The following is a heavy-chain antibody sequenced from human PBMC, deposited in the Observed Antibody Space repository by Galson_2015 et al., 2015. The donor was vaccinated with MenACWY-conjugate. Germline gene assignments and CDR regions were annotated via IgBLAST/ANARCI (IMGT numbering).Heavy chain of an antibody. CDR1: GFSLRSYW. CDR2: INSDGSST. V-gene: IGHV3-74*01. D-gene: IGHD6-13*01. J-gene: IGHJ4*02. CDR3: VREVAATGPDYFDY. Sequence: SLRLSCAASGFSLRSYWMYWVRQAPGKGLEWVSRINSDGSSTRYADSVKGRFTISRDNAKNTLFLQMNSLRAEDTGVYYCVREVAATGPDYFDYWGQGTLVTVSS.